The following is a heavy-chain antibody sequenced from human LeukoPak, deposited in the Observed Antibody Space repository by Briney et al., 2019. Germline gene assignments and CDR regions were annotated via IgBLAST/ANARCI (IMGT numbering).Heavy chain of an antibody. CDR3: AREEQSGSSWFAY. Sequence: GESLQISCQASGYSFTNYWIGWVRQLPGKGLEWMEIIYPDNSDTRYSPSFPGQVTISADKSINTAYLQWSSLKASDTAMYYCAREEQSGSSWFAYWGQGTLVTVSS. J-gene: IGHJ4*02. V-gene: IGHV5-51*01. CDR2: IYPDNSDT. D-gene: IGHD6-13*01. CDR1: GYSFTNYW.